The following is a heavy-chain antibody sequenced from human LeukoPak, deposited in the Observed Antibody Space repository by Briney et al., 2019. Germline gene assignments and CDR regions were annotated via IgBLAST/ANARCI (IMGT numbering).Heavy chain of an antibody. CDR1: GCTFNKYW. V-gene: IGHV3-7*01. Sequence: GRSLTLSCSASGCTFNKYWMSWILQLPGQGLEWVANVNQDGTQKYYVDSVKGRFTNSRDNARNLLYLQMNSLRAEDTAVYYCVRDVSSGWAFDYWGHGTLVTVSS. J-gene: IGHJ4*01. CDR3: VRDVSSGWAFDY. D-gene: IGHD6-19*01. CDR2: VNQDGTQK.